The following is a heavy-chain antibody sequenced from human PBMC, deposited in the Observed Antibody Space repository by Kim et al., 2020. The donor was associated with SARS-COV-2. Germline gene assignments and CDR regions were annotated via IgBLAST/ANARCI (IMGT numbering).Heavy chain of an antibody. J-gene: IGHJ4*02. CDR1: GYTLTELS. D-gene: IGHD3-22*01. CDR3: ATFLPPYYYEHH. V-gene: IGHV1-24*01. CDR2: FDPEDGET. Sequence: ASVKVSCKVSGYTLTELSMHWVRQAPGKGLEWMGGFDPEDGETIYAQKFQGRVTMTEDTSTDTAYMELSSLRSEDTAVYYCATFLPPYYYEHHWGQGTLVTVSS.